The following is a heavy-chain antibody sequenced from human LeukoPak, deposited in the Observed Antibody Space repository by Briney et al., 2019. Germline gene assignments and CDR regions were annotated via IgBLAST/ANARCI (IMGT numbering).Heavy chain of an antibody. CDR3: TRQDSSGIHY. D-gene: IGHD3-22*01. CDR2: SGSGGST. J-gene: IGHJ4*02. V-gene: IGHV3-23*01. Sequence: SGSGGSTYYADSVKGRITISRDNSKNTLYLQMNSLRAEDTAVYYCTRQDSSGIHYWGQGTLVTVSS.